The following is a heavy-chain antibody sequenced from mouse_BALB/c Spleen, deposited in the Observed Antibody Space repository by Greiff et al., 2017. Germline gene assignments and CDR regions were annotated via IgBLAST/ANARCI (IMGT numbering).Heavy chain of an antibody. Sequence: VQLQQSGAELVKPGASVKLSCTASGFNIKDTYMHWVKQRPEQGLEWIGRIDPANGNTKYDPKFQGKATITADTSSNTAYLQLSSLTSEDTAVYYCAILYYGSSSFAYWGQGTLVTVSA. CDR2: IDPANGNT. CDR3: AILYYGSSSFAY. V-gene: IGHV14-3*02. J-gene: IGHJ3*01. D-gene: IGHD1-1*01. CDR1: GFNIKDTY.